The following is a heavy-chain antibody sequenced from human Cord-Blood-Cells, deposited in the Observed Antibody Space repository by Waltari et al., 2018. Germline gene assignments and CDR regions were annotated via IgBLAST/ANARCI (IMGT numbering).Heavy chain of an antibody. J-gene: IGHJ1*01. CDR2: IYYSGST. V-gene: IGHV4-39*01. Sequence: QLQLQESSPGLVKPSETLSLTCTVSGGSISSSSYYWGWIRQPPGKGLEWIGSIYYSGSTYYNPSLKSRVTISVDTSKNQFSLKLSSVTAADTAVYYCARHFLLGEYSSSSEYFQHWGQGTLVTVSS. CDR3: ARHFLLGEYSSSSEYFQH. CDR1: GGSISSSSYY. D-gene: IGHD6-6*01.